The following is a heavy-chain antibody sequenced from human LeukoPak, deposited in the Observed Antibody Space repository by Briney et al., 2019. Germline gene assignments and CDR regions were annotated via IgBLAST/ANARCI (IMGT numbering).Heavy chain of an antibody. Sequence: GGSLRLSCAASGFTVSSNYMSWVRQAPGKGLEWVSVIYSGGSTYYADSVKGRFTISRDNSKSTLYLQMNSLRAEDTAVYYCARAGGFQTVTQFDYWGQGTLVTVSS. J-gene: IGHJ4*02. CDR1: GFTVSSNY. CDR3: ARAGGFQTVTQFDY. V-gene: IGHV3-66*02. D-gene: IGHD4-11*01. CDR2: IYSGGST.